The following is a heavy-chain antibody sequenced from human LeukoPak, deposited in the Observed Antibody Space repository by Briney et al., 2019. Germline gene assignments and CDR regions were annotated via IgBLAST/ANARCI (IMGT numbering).Heavy chain of an antibody. J-gene: IGHJ4*02. CDR1: GFTFSSYA. Sequence: GGSLRLSCAASGFTFSSYAMSWVRQAPGKGLEWVSAISGSGGSTYYADSVKGRFTISRDNSKNTLYLQMNSPRAEDTAVYYCAKGLYCSGGSCYNYFDYWGQGTLVTVSS. V-gene: IGHV3-23*01. CDR2: ISGSGGST. D-gene: IGHD2-15*01. CDR3: AKGLYCSGGSCYNYFDY.